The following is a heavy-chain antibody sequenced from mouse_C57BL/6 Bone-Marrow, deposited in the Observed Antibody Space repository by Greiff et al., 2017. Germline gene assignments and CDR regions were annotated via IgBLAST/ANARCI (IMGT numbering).Heavy chain of an antibody. CDR3: ASYDYGGGWYFEG. D-gene: IGHD2-4*01. V-gene: IGHV5-16*01. J-gene: IGHJ1*03. CDR2: IIYDGSST. Sequence: EVKLVESEGGLVQPGSSMKLSCTASGFTFSDYYMAWVRQVPEKGLEWVANIIYDGSSTYYLDSVKSRFIISRDNAKNILYLQMSSLKSEDTATYYCASYDYGGGWYFEGWGTGTTVTVAS. CDR1: GFTFSDYY.